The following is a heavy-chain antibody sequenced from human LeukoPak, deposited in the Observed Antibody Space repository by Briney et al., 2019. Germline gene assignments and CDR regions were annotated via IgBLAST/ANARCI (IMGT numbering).Heavy chain of an antibody. D-gene: IGHD6-19*01. CDR1: GYSFSNHW. J-gene: IGHJ5*02. V-gene: IGHV5-51*01. Sequence: GESLKISCKGSGYSFSNHWIGWVRQMPGKGLEWMGIIYPGDSDTRYSPSFQGQVTISADKSINTAYLQWSSLKASDTATYYCARGYSSGWYFSFDPWGQGTLVPVSS. CDR3: ARGYSSGWYFSFDP. CDR2: IYPGDSDT.